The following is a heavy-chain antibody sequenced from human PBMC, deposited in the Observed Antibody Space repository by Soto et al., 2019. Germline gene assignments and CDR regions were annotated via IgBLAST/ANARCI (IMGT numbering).Heavy chain of an antibody. Sequence: EVQLVESGGGLVQPGGSLRLSCAASGFTFSSYSMNWVRQAPGKGLEWVSYISSSSSTIYYADSVKGRFTISRDNAKNSLYLQMNSLRDEDTAVYYCARGGLRGQGLVADDAFDIWGQGTMVTVSS. CDR2: ISSSSSTI. CDR1: GFTFSSYS. D-gene: IGHD5-12*01. J-gene: IGHJ3*02. V-gene: IGHV3-48*02. CDR3: ARGGLRGQGLVADDAFDI.